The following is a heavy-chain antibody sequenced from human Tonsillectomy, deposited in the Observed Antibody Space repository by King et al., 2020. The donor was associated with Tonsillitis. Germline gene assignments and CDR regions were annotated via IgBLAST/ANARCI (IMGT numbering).Heavy chain of an antibody. CDR2: ISSSSSTI. V-gene: IGHV3-48*01. D-gene: IGHD3-10*01. CDR3: ARDLYGSGGL. J-gene: IGHJ4*02. Sequence: QLVQSGGGLVQPGGSLRLSCAASGFTFSSYSMNWVRQAPGKGLEWVSYISSSSSTIYYADSVKGRFTISRDNAKNSLYLQMNSLRAEDTAVYYCARDLYGSGGLGGQGTLVTVSS. CDR1: GFTFSSYS.